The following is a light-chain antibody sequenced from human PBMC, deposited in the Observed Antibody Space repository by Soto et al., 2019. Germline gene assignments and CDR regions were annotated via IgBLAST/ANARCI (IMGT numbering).Light chain of an antibody. J-gene: IGKJ2*01. CDR2: KAS. CDR3: QQYNSYTPYT. CDR1: QSISTY. V-gene: IGKV1-5*03. Sequence: DIQMTQSPSTLSASVGDRVTITCRASQSISTYLAWYQQKPGNAPKLLIYKASNLQSGVPSRFSGSGSGTEFTLTTISLQPDDFATYYCQQYNSYTPYTFGQGTNLEIK.